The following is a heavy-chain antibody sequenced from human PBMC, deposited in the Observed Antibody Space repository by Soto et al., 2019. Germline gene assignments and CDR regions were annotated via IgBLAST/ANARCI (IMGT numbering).Heavy chain of an antibody. D-gene: IGHD6-6*01. Sequence: PVGSLRLSCAASGFTFSDYYMSWFRQAPGKGLEWVSYISSSGSTIYYADSLKGRFTISMDNAKNSLYLQMNSLRAEDTAVYYCARDRDSSSSGECSGFDPWGQGTLVTVSS. J-gene: IGHJ5*02. CDR1: GFTFSDYY. CDR3: ARDRDSSSSGECSGFDP. V-gene: IGHV3-11*01. CDR2: ISSSGSTI.